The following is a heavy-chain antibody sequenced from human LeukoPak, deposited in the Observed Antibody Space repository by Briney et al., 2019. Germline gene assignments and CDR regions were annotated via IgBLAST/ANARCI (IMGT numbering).Heavy chain of an antibody. J-gene: IGHJ4*02. V-gene: IGHV3-23*01. CDR1: GLTLSSYV. D-gene: IGHD6-6*01. CDR2: ISASSGT. CDR3: AKAGSSSTYYFDY. Sequence: GGSLRLSXAASGLTLSSYVMRWVRQPPGKGLEWVSTISASSGTYYADSVKGRFTISRDNSKNTVYLQMNSLRAEDTAIYYCAKAGSSSTYYFDYWGQGALVTVSS.